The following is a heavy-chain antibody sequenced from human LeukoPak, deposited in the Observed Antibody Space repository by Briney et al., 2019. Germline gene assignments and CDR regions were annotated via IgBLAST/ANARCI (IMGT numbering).Heavy chain of an antibody. J-gene: IGHJ4*02. CDR2: MNPNSGNT. V-gene: IGHV1-8*03. D-gene: IGHD3-9*01. Sequence: ASVKVSCKASGYTFTSYDINWVRQATGQGLEWMGWMNPNSGNTGYAQKFQGRVTITRDTSISTAYLELSRLTSDDTAYYYCARGQYYKILTGSFQYWGQGTLVTVSS. CDR1: GYTFTSYD. CDR3: ARGQYYKILTGSFQY.